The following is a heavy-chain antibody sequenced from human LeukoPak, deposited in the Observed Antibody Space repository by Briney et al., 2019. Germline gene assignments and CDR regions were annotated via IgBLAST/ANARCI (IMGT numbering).Heavy chain of an antibody. CDR2: MNPNSGNT. V-gene: IGHV1-8*02. Sequence: ASVKVSCKASGYSFVGYGITWVRQATGQGLEWMGWMNPNSGNTGYAQKFQGRVTMTRNTSISTAYMELSSLRSEDTAVYYCARDLDYYGSGSYDCWGQGTLVTVSS. D-gene: IGHD3-10*01. J-gene: IGHJ4*02. CDR1: GYSFVGYG. CDR3: ARDLDYYGSGSYDC.